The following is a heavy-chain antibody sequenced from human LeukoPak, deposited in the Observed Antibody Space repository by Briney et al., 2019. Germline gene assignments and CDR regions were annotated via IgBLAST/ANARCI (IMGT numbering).Heavy chain of an antibody. Sequence: SETLSLTYAVSGGSISSSNWWSWVRQPPGKGLEWIGEIYHSGSTNYNPSLKSRVTISVDKSKNQFSLKLSSVTAADTAVYYCARVGYYGSGSYYGPPLDYWGQGTLVTVSS. V-gene: IGHV4-4*02. D-gene: IGHD3-10*01. CDR2: IYHSGST. J-gene: IGHJ4*02. CDR3: ARVGYYGSGSYYGPPLDY. CDR1: GGSISSSNW.